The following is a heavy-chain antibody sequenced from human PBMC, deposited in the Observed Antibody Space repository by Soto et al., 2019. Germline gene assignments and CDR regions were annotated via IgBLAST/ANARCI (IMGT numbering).Heavy chain of an antibody. V-gene: IGHV4-31*03. CDR2: IYYSGST. D-gene: IGHD2-2*01. CDR3: ARAHSFYCSSTSCYPVGFDY. CDR1: GGSISSGGYY. Sequence: PSETLSLTCTVSGGSISSGGYYWSWIRQHPGKGLEWIGYIYYSGSTYYNPSLKSRVTISVDTSKNQFSLKLSSVTAADTAVYYCARAHSFYCSSTSCYPVGFDYWGQGTLVTVSS. J-gene: IGHJ4*02.